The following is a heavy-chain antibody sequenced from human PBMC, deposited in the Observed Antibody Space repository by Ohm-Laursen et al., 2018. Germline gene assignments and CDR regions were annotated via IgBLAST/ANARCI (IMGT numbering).Heavy chain of an antibody. CDR1: GFTVSSNY. D-gene: IGHD5-18*01. J-gene: IGHJ6*02. CDR2: IYSGGST. V-gene: IGHV3-53*01. Sequence: SLRLSCTATGFTVSSNYMSWVRQAPGKRLEWVSVIYSGGSTYYADSVKGRFTISRDNSKNTLYLQMNSLRAEDTAVYYCAREGWGYSYGYYYYGMDVWGQGTTVTVSS. CDR3: AREGWGYSYGYYYYGMDV.